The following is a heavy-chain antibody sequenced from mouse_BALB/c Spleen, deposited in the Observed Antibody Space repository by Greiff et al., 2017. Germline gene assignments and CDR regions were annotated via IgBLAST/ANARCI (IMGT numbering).Heavy chain of an antibody. CDR3: ARSDDYDTWCAY. J-gene: IGHJ3*01. CDR1: GYTFTSYW. V-gene: IGHV1-7*01. Sequence: VQLQQSGAELAKPGASVKMSCKASGYTFTSYWMHWVKQRPGQGLEWIGYINPSTGYTEYNQKFKDKATLTADKSSSTAYMQLSSLTSEDSAVYYCARSDDYDTWCAYWGQGTLVTVSA. CDR2: INPSTGYT. D-gene: IGHD2-4*01.